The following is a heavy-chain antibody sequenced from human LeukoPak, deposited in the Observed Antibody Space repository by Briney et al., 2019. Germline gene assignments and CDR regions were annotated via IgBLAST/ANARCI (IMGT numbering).Heavy chain of an antibody. D-gene: IGHD3-3*01. CDR1: GFTFNTYA. CDR3: ARHNTRFLERLPALGS. V-gene: IGHV3-30*02. J-gene: IGHJ5*02. Sequence: GGSLRLSCLASGFTFNTYAMHRVRRAPGKGLEWVAFIRHDGSSEYYADSVKGRFIISRDRSGNTLYLQMKSLRPEDTAIYYCARHNTRFLERLPALGSWGQGTLVTVSS. CDR2: IRHDGSSE.